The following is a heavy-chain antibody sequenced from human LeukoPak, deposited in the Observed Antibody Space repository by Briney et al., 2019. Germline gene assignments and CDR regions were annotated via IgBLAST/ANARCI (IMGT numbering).Heavy chain of an antibody. CDR2: ISGSNSYI. CDR3: ATYRQVLLPFES. CDR1: GFTFNSYS. D-gene: IGHD5-18*01. J-gene: IGHJ4*02. V-gene: IGHV3-21*04. Sequence: GRSLRLSCAASGFTFNSYSMNWVRQAPGKGLEWVSSISGSNSYIYYADSVRGRFTISRDNSKSILSLQMNSLRAEDTAIYYCATYRQVLLPFESWGQGTLVTVSS.